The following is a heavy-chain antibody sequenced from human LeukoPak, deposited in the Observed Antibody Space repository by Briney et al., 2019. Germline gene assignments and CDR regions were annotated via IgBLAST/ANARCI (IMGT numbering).Heavy chain of an antibody. CDR2: IIPIFGTA. J-gene: IGHJ6*03. Sequence: SVKVSCKASGGTFSSYAISWVRQAPGQGLEWMGGIIPIFGTANYAQKFQGRVTITADESTSTAYMELSSLRSEDTAVYYCAKESKIYSGSDRPGIYYHKDVWGKGTTGTGSS. CDR1: GGTFSSYA. V-gene: IGHV1-69*13. D-gene: IGHD6-19*01. CDR3: AKESKIYSGSDRPGIYYHKDV.